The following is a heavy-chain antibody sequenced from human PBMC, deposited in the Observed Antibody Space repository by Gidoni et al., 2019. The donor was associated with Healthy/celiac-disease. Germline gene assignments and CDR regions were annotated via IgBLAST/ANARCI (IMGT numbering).Heavy chain of an antibody. CDR3: ARDDLDFWSGSYNWFDP. V-gene: IGHV3-48*03. Sequence: LESGGGLVQPGGSLRLSCAASGFTFSSYEMNWVRQAPGKGLEWVSYISSSGSTIYYADSVKGRFTISRDNAKNSLYLQMNSLRAEDTAVYYCARDDLDFWSGSYNWFDPWGQGTLVTVSS. J-gene: IGHJ5*02. CDR1: GFTFSSYE. D-gene: IGHD3-3*01. CDR2: ISSSGSTI.